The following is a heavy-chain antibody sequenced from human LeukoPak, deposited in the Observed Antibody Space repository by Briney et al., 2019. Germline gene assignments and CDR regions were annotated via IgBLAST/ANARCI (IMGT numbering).Heavy chain of an antibody. CDR2: ISNSGSST. CDR1: RFTFNDYY. CDR3: ARADRTSWFYY. J-gene: IGHJ4*02. Sequence: KPGGSLRLSCAASRFTFNDYYTVCIRQAPGKGLEWVSYISNSGSSTKYADSVEGRFTISRDNAKNSLSLQMNSVRPEDTAVYYSARADRTSWFYYWGQGTLVTVSS. D-gene: IGHD2-2*01. V-gene: IGHV3-11*05.